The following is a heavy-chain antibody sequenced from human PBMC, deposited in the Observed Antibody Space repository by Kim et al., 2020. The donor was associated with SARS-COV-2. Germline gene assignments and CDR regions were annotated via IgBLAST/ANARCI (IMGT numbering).Heavy chain of an antibody. CDR3: ARERDDTYYDYVWGSYEGGYFDY. V-gene: IGHV1-18*01. Sequence: ASVKVSCKASGYTFTSYGISWVRQAPGQGLEWMGWISAYNGNTNYAQKLQGRVTMTTDTSTSTAYMELRSLRSDDTAVYYCARERDDTYYDYVWGSYEGGYFDYWGQGTLVTVSS. CDR2: ISAYNGNT. J-gene: IGHJ4*02. D-gene: IGHD3-16*01. CDR1: GYTFTSYG.